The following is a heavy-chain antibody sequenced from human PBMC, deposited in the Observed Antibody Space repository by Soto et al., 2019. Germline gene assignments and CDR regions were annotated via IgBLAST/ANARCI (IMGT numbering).Heavy chain of an antibody. CDR1: AGSITDYS. J-gene: IGHJ4*02. Sequence: SETLSLTCTVSAGSITDYSWVWIRQPAGKGLEWIGRIFSSGSTNYNPSLKGRITMSLDTSKNQFSLKLNSATATDTAVYFCARSQRGRTAFTFDYWGQGALVTVSS. D-gene: IGHD3-16*01. CDR2: IFSSGST. CDR3: ARSQRGRTAFTFDY. V-gene: IGHV4-4*07.